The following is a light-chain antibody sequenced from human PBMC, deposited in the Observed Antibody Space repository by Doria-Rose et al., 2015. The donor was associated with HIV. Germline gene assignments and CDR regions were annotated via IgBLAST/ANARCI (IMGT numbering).Light chain of an antibody. J-gene: IGLJ2*01. Sequence: QAVVTQPASVSGSPGQSITISCTGTSSDVGYYKYVSWYQQYPGKAPKLIISDVTKRPSGVSGRFSGSKSGNTASLTISGLQAEDEAEYFCSSYTSGTSSVFGGGTKLTV. CDR1: SSDVGYYKY. CDR2: DVT. V-gene: IGLV2-14*03. CDR3: SSYTSGTSSV.